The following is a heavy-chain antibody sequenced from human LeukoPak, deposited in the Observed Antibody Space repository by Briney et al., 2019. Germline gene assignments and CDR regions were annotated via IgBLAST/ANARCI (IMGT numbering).Heavy chain of an antibody. J-gene: IGHJ4*02. D-gene: IGHD3-10*01. CDR3: ARILWFRGRTFDY. Sequence: PGGSLRLSCAASGFTFSSYAMSWVRQAPGKGLEWVSAISGSGGSTYYADSVKGRFTISRDNSKNTPYLQMNSLRAEDTAVYYCARILWFRGRTFDYWGQGTLVTVSS. V-gene: IGHV3-23*01. CDR1: GFTFSSYA. CDR2: ISGSGGST.